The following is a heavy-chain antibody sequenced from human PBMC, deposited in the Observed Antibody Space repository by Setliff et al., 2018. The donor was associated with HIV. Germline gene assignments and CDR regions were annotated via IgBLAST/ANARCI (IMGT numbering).Heavy chain of an antibody. CDR1: GDSISSGGYF. CDR3: ARRDHYYYYMDV. Sequence: SETLSLTCPVSGDSISSGGYFWSWIRQPAGKGLEWVGHIHTTGSTNYNPSLKSRVIVAIDTPQNQFFLRLTSVTAADTAVYFCARRDHYYYYMDVWGKGTTVTVSS. J-gene: IGHJ6*03. CDR2: IHTTGST. V-gene: IGHV4-61*09. D-gene: IGHD2-21*02.